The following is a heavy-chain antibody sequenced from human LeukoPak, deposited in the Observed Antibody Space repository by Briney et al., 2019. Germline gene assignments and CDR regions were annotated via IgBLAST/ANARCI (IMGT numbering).Heavy chain of an antibody. CDR3: ARDPDIVVVPAAILLVRNAFDI. D-gene: IGHD2-2*02. J-gene: IGHJ3*02. Sequence: GGSLRLSCAASGFTFSSYSMNWVRQAPGKGLEWVSYISSSSSTIYYADSVKGRFTISRDNAKNSLYLQMNSLRDEDTAVYYCARDPDIVVVPAAILLVRNAFDIWGQGTMVTVSS. CDR2: ISSSSSTI. CDR1: GFTFSSYS. V-gene: IGHV3-48*02.